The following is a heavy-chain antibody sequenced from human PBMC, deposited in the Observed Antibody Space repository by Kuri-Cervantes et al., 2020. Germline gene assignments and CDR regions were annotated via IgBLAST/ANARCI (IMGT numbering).Heavy chain of an antibody. CDR1: GYTFTSYG. CDR3: ARSLDGSGSYYSADAFDI. J-gene: IGHJ3*02. CDR2: ISVYNGNT. D-gene: IGHD3-10*01. Sequence: ASVKVSCKASGYTFTSYGISWVRQATGQGLEWMGWISVYNGNTKYPQKLQGRVTMTTDTSTSTAYMELRSLRSDDTAVYYCARSLDGSGSYYSADAFDIWGQGTMVTVSS. V-gene: IGHV1-18*01.